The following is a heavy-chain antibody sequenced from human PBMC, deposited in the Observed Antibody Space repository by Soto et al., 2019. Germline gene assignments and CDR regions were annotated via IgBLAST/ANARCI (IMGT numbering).Heavy chain of an antibody. V-gene: IGHV4-31*03. J-gene: IGHJ5*02. CDR1: GGSIGSGGYY. CDR3: GREGSSESNSTDGFDT. D-gene: IGHD3-10*01. Sequence: SETLSLTCTVSGGSIGSGGYYWSWIRQHPGKGLEWIGYIYYSGSTYYNPSLKSRVTISVDTSKNQFSLKLSSVTAADTAVYYCGREGSSESNSTDGFDTWGQGTLVTVSS. CDR2: IYYSGST.